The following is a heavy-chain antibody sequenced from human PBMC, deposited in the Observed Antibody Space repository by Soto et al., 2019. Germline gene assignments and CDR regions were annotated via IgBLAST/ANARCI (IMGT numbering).Heavy chain of an antibody. V-gene: IGHV3-53*02. CDR2: IYSDNNT. CDR1: GFTASSDS. CDR3: ARHYSAMGV. J-gene: IGHJ6*02. Sequence: EVQLVETGGDLIQPGGSLRLSCAASGFTASSDSMTWVRQAPGKGLEWISIIYSDNNTDYADSVKGRFSISRDTSKNILYLKMNSLRAEDTAEYYCARHYSAMGVWGQGTTVTVSS.